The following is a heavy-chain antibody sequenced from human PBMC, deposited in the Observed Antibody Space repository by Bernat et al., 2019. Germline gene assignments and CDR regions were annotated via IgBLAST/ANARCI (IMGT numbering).Heavy chain of an antibody. D-gene: IGHD3-10*01. CDR2: IKSKTDGGTT. CDR1: GFTFSNAW. Sequence: EVQLVESGGGLVKPGGSLRLSCAASGFTFSNAWMSWVRQAPGKGLEWVGRIKSKTDGGTTDYAAPVKGRFTISRDDSKNTLYLQMNSLKTEDTAVYYCTTGVQGATRYYYYYYYMDVWGKGTTVTVSS. CDR3: TTGVQGATRYYYYYYYMDV. J-gene: IGHJ6*03. V-gene: IGHV3-15*01.